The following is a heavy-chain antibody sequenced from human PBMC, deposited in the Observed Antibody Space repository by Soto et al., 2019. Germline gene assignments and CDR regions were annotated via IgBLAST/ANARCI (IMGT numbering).Heavy chain of an antibody. Sequence: EVQVVESGGGLVKPGGSLRLSCTASGSPFSTYGMNWVRQAPGKGLEWVSSISNGGDYIYYADSVQGRFTISRDNAKNSLYLQLRSLRVEDTAVYFCARDESAGSSIRYWGQGTLVTVSS. CDR3: ARDESAGSSIRY. CDR1: GSPFSTYG. J-gene: IGHJ4*02. D-gene: IGHD6-13*01. CDR2: ISNGGDYI. V-gene: IGHV3-21*01.